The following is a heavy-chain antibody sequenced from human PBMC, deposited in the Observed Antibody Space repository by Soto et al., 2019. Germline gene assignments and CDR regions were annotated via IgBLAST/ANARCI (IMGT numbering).Heavy chain of an antibody. Sequence: GGSLRLSCAASGFIFNTYSMDWVRQAPGKGLEWVASISPSGSYMYYGDSLKGRFTVSRDNAKNSLYLQMDSLRADDTAIYYCARFGLVTFDCWGQGALVTVSS. D-gene: IGHD3-3*01. CDR3: ARFGLVTFDC. V-gene: IGHV3-21*01. CDR1: GFIFNTYS. J-gene: IGHJ4*02. CDR2: ISPSGSYM.